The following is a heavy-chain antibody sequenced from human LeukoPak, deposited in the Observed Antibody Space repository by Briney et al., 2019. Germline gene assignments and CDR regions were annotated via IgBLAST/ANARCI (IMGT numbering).Heavy chain of an antibody. CDR2: IYYSGST. J-gene: IGHJ6*03. CDR3: ARDCSSTSCYQNRAMDV. D-gene: IGHD2-2*01. Sequence: SETLSLTCTVSGGSISSYYWSWIRQPPGKGLEWIGYIYYSGSTNYNPSLKSRVTISVDTSKNQFSLKLSSVTAADTAVYYCARDCSSTSCYQNRAMDVWGKGTTVTVSS. CDR1: GGSISSYY. V-gene: IGHV4-59*12.